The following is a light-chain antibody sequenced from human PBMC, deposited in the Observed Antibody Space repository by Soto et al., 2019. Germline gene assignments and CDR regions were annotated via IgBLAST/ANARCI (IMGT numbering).Light chain of an antibody. V-gene: IGLV2-8*01. CDR2: EVS. Sequence: QSVLTQPPSASGSPGQSVAISCTGTSSDVGSYNYVSWYQQHPGKAPKLVIYEVSKRPPGVPDRFSGSKSGNTASLTVSGLQAEDEADYYCSSYAGSNTVVFGGGTKVTVL. CDR1: SSDVGSYNY. CDR3: SSYAGSNTVV. J-gene: IGLJ2*01.